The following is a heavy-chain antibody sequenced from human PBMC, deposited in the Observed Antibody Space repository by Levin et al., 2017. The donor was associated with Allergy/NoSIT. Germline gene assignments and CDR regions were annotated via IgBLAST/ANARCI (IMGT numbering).Heavy chain of an antibody. V-gene: IGHV3-9*01. J-gene: IGHJ4*02. D-gene: IGHD5-12*01. CDR2: ISWNSGSI. CDR3: AKDIWSGGYEPLFPDY. Sequence: PGGSLRLSCAASGFTFDDYAMHWVRQAPGKGLEWVSGISWNSGSIGYADSVKGRFTISRDNAKNSLYLQMNSLRAEDTALYYCAKDIWSGGYEPLFPDYWGQGTLVTVSS. CDR1: GFTFDDYA.